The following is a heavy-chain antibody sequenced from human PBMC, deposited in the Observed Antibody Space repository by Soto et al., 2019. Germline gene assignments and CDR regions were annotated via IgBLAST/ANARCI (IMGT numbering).Heavy chain of an antibody. J-gene: IGHJ6*02. CDR2: ISWNSGSI. D-gene: IGHD6-19*01. CDR3: AKLAVAGHYYYAMDV. Sequence: EVQLVESGGGLVQPGRSLRLSCAASGFTFDDYAMHWVRQAPGKGLEWVSGISWNSGSIGYADSVKGRFTISRDNDKNSLELQMNSLRAEDTALYYCAKLAVAGHYYYAMDVWGQGTTVTVSS. V-gene: IGHV3-9*01. CDR1: GFTFDDYA.